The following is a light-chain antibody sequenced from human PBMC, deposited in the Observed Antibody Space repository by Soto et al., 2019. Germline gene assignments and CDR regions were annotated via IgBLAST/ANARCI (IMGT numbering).Light chain of an antibody. CDR3: SSYTSTSTPCV. CDR1: SSDVGGYNY. CDR2: EVS. Sequence: QSVLAQPASVSGSPGQSITISCTGTSSDVGGYNYVSWYQLHPGKAPKLIIYEVSHRPSGASNHFSGYKSGNTASLTISGLQAEGEADYYCSSYTSTSTPCVFGTGTKVTVL. J-gene: IGLJ1*01. V-gene: IGLV2-14*01.